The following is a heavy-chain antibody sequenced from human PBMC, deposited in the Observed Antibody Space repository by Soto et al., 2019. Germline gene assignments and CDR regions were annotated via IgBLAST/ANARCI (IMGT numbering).Heavy chain of an antibody. J-gene: IGHJ4*02. CDR1: GFTFSSYA. CDR2: ISYDGSNK. CDR3: ARTLPYSSGWYGGFDY. Sequence: GGSLRLSCAASGFTFSSYAMHWVRQAPGKGLEWVAVISYDGSNKYYADSVKGRFTISIDNSKNTLYLQMNSLRAEDTAVYYCARTLPYSSGWYGGFDYWGQGTLVTVSS. V-gene: IGHV3-30-3*01. D-gene: IGHD6-19*01.